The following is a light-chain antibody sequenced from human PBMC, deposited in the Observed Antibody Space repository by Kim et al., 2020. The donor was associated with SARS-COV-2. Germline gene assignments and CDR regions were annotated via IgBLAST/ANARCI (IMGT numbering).Light chain of an antibody. CDR2: GAF. J-gene: IGKJ2*01. Sequence: EIVFTQSPGTLSLSPGERATLSCGASQSVSNSYLAWYKQKPGQAPRLLIYGAFSRAAGIPDRFSGSGSEADFTLTISRLESEDFAVYYCQQYGSSPYTFGQGTKLEI. CDR3: QQYGSSPYT. CDR1: QSVSNSY. V-gene: IGKV3-20*01.